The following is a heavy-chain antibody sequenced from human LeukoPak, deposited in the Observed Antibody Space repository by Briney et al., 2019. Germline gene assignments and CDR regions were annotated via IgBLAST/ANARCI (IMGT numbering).Heavy chain of an antibody. Sequence: ASVKVSCKASGYTFTSYDINWVRQATGQGLEWMGWMNPNSGNTGYAQEFQGRVTMTRNTSISTAYMELSSLRSEDTAVYYCATWAPASSSWYERLYYYYGMDVWGQGTTVTVSS. V-gene: IGHV1-8*01. J-gene: IGHJ6*02. CDR3: ATWAPASSSWYERLYYYYGMDV. CDR1: GYTFTSYD. CDR2: MNPNSGNT. D-gene: IGHD6-13*01.